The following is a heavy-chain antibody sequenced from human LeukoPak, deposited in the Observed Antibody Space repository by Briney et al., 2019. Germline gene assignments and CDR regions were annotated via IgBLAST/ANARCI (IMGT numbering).Heavy chain of an antibody. V-gene: IGHV1-46*01. CDR3: ARARVLSPYYYYYMDV. CDR2: INPSGGST. CDR1: GYTFTSYY. Sequence: GASVKVSCKASGYTFTSYYMHWVRQAPGQGLEWMGIINPSGGSTSYAQKFQGRVTITADESTSTAYMELSSLRSEDTAVYYCARARVLSPYYYYYMDVWGKGTTVTISS. J-gene: IGHJ6*03. D-gene: IGHD2-15*01.